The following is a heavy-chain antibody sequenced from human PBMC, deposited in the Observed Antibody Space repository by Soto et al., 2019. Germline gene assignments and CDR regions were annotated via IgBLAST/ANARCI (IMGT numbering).Heavy chain of an antibody. CDR1: GGSISSSSYY. D-gene: IGHD3-3*01. Sequence: SETLSLTCTVSGGSISSSSYYWGWIRQPPGKGLEWIGSIYYSGSTYYNPSLKSRVTISVDTSKNQFSLKLSSVTAADTAVYYCARRRWYDFWSGYYTGIVSGWFDPWGQGTLVTVSS. CDR3: ARRRWYDFWSGYYTGIVSGWFDP. CDR2: IYYSGST. V-gene: IGHV4-39*01. J-gene: IGHJ5*02.